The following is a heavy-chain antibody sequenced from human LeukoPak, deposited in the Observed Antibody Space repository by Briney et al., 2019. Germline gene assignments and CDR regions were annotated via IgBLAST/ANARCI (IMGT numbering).Heavy chain of an antibody. Sequence: GGSLRLSCAVSGFSFSNFTMDWVRQAPGKGLEWVSSISGSTSYIYYADSVKGRFTISRDNAKNSLYLQMNSLRAEDTALYYCAREGRNFWSGYNDYWGQGTLVTVSS. D-gene: IGHD3-3*01. CDR3: AREGRNFWSGYNDY. V-gene: IGHV3-21*01. CDR2: ISGSTSYI. J-gene: IGHJ4*02. CDR1: GFSFSNFT.